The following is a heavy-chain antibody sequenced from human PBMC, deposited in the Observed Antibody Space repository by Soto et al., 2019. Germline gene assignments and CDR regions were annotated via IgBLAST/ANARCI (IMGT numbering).Heavy chain of an antibody. CDR3: ATPTDIVVVPAAMFLFY. CDR2: IIPILGIA. D-gene: IGHD2-2*01. J-gene: IGHJ4*02. V-gene: IGHV1-69*02. Sequence: GASVKVSCKASGGTFSSYTISWVRQAPGQGLEWMGRIIPILGIANYAQKFQGRVTITADKSTSTAYMELSSLRSEDTAVYYCATPTDIVVVPAAMFLFYWGQGTLVTVSS. CDR1: GGTFSSYT.